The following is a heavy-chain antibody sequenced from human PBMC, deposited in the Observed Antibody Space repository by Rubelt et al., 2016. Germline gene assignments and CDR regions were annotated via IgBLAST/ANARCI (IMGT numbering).Heavy chain of an antibody. CDR2: VYSGGGT. V-gene: IGHV3-66*01. CDR1: GFTVSTKY. Sequence: EVQLVESGGGLVQPGGSLRLSCAVSGFTVSTKYMSWVRQAPGKGLEWVSAVYSGGGTYYADSVRGRFTISRDNFKNTLYLQMNSLRAEDTAVYHCARGHYGRDYWGQGTLVTVSS. D-gene: IGHD3-16*01. J-gene: IGHJ4*02. CDR3: ARGHYGRDY.